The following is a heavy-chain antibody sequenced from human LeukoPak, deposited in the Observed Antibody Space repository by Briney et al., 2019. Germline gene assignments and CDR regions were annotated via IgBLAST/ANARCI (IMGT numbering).Heavy chain of an antibody. D-gene: IGHD6-19*01. J-gene: IGHJ4*02. CDR3: ARGPVAGYYFDY. V-gene: IGHV1-2*02. CDR2: INPNSGGT. CDR1: GYTFTGYY. Sequence: ASVTVSCKASGYTFTGYYMHWVRQAPGQGLEWMGWINPNSGGTNYAQKFQGRVTMTRDTSISTAYMELSRLRSDDTAVYYCARGPVAGYYFDYWGQGTLVTVSS.